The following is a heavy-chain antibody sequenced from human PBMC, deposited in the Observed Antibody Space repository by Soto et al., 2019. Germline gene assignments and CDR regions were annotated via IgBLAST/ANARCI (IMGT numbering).Heavy chain of an antibody. CDR1: GYTFTRYA. D-gene: IGHD1-7*01. CDR3: AKDQKGNGNYNVDY. V-gene: IGHV1-3*01. CDR2: INAGNGKT. Sequence: GAPVKVFCKASGYTFTRYAMHWVRQAPGQRLEWMGWINAGNGKTKYSQKFQGRVTITRDTSASTVYMELSSLRSEDTAVYYWAKDQKGNGNYNVDYWGQGTLVTVSS. J-gene: IGHJ4*02.